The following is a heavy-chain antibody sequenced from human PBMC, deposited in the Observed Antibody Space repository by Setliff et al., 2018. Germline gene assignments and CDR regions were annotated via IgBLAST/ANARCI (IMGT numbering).Heavy chain of an antibody. D-gene: IGHD2-2*01. J-gene: IGHJ4*02. CDR2: IIHSGST. CDR1: GGSISSYY. V-gene: IGHV4-34*12. Sequence: SETLSLTCTVSGGSISSYYWSWILQPPGKRLEWIGEIIHSGSTNYNPSLKSRVTMSVDTSKNQFSLKLSSVTAVDTAVYYCASASEEGVVPAAILYWGQGTLVTVSS. CDR3: ASASEEGVVPAAILY.